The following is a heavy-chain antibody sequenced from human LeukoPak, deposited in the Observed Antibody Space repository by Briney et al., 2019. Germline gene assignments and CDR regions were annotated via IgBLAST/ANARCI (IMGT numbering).Heavy chain of an antibody. CDR2: IIPILGIA. CDR3: ASTRRGSSGWYYFDY. J-gene: IGHJ4*02. Sequence: GASVKVSCKASGGTFSSYAISWVRQAPGQGLEWMGRIIPILGIANYAQKFQGRVTITADKSTSTAYMELSSLRSEDTAVYYCASTRRGSSGWYYFDYWGQGTLVTVSS. CDR1: GGTFSSYA. D-gene: IGHD6-19*01. V-gene: IGHV1-69*04.